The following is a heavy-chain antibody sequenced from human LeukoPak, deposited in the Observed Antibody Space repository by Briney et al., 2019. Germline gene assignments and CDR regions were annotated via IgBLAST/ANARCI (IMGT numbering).Heavy chain of an antibody. D-gene: IGHD4-17*01. CDR3: ARDPKGPDDYVPDY. CDR2: ISSSSSYI. CDR1: GFTFSSYS. J-gene: IGHJ4*02. Sequence: GGSLRLSCAASGFTFSSYSMNWVRQAPGKGLGWVSSISSSSSYIYYADSVKGRFTISRDNAKNSLYLQMNSLRAEDTAVYYCARDPKGPDDYVPDYWGQGTLVTVSS. V-gene: IGHV3-21*01.